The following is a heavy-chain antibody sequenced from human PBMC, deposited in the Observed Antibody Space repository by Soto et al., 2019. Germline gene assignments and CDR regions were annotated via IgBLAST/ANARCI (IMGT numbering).Heavy chain of an antibody. CDR1: GFTFSSYA. D-gene: IGHD3-22*01. Sequence: GSLRLSCAASGFTFSSYAMQWDRQAPGKGLEWVAVISYDGSNKYYADSVKGRFTISRDNSKNTLYLQMNSLRAEDTAVYYCARDSLTYYYDSSGYYRQNHFPYYYYGMDVWGQGTTVTVSS. CDR2: ISYDGSNK. J-gene: IGHJ6*02. V-gene: IGHV3-30-3*01. CDR3: ARDSLTYYYDSSGYYRQNHFPYYYYGMDV.